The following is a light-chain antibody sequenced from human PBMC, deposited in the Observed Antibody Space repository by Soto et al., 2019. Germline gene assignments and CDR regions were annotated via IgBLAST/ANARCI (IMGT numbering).Light chain of an antibody. J-gene: IGLJ3*02. CDR1: SSDVGAYNF. CDR3: YSYAGSYTWV. V-gene: IGLV2-11*01. Sequence: QSVLTQPRSVSGSPGQSVTISCTGSSSDVGAYNFVSWYQQHPSKAPKLMIYDVSKRPSGVPDRFSASKSGNTASLTISGLQAEDESDYYCYSYAGSYTWVFGGGTKLTVL. CDR2: DVS.